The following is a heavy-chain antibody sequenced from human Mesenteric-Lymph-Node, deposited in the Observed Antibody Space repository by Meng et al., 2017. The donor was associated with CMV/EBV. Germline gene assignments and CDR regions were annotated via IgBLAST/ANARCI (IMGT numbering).Heavy chain of an antibody. Sequence: GESLKISCAASGFTFSSYAMSWVRQAPGKGLEWVSAISGSGGSTYYADSVKGRFTISRDNSKNTLYLQMNSLRAEDTAVYYCAKVSRRITMIVVVPPDYWGQGTLVTVSS. J-gene: IGHJ4*02. CDR3: AKVSRRITMIVVVPPDY. CDR1: GFTFSSYA. V-gene: IGHV3-23*01. CDR2: ISGSGGST. D-gene: IGHD3-22*01.